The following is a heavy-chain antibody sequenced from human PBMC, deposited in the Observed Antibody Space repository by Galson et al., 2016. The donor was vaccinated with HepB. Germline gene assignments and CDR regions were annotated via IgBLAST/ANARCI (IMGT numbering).Heavy chain of an antibody. D-gene: IGHD3-22*01. CDR3: ARVQFYYDTSGSHYAYFDY. V-gene: IGHV1-18*04. CDR1: GYTFTSYS. Sequence: SVKVSCKASGYTFTSYSISWVRQAPGQGLEWMGWISVYNGNTNYAQKLQGRVSMTTDTSTSTAYMELRSLRSDDTAVYYCARVQFYYDTSGSHYAYFDYWGQGTLVTVSS. J-gene: IGHJ4*02. CDR2: ISVYNGNT.